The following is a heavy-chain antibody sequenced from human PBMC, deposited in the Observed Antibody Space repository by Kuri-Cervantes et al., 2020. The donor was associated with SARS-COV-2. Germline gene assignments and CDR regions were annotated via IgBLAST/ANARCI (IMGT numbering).Heavy chain of an antibody. CDR1: GFTFSDYY. CDR3: ARDLLNYYDSSGYGY. Sequence: GESLKISCAASGFTFSDYYMSWSRQAPGKGLEWVSYISSSGSTIYYADSVKGRFTISRDNAKNSLYLQMNSLRAEDTAVYYCARDLLNYYDSSGYGYWGQGTLVTV. V-gene: IGHV3-11*01. CDR2: ISSSGSTI. J-gene: IGHJ4*02. D-gene: IGHD3-22*01.